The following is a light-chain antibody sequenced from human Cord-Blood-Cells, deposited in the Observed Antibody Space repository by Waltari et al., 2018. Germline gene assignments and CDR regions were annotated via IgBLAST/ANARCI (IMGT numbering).Light chain of an antibody. V-gene: IGKV3-15*01. Sequence: EIVMTQSPAPPSVSPGERATLSCRASQSVSSNLAWYQQKPGQAPRLLIYGASTRATGIPARFSGSGSGTEFTLTISSLQSEDFAVYYCQQYNNWPPYTFGQGTKLEIK. CDR2: GAS. J-gene: IGKJ2*01. CDR3: QQYNNWPPYT. CDR1: QSVSSN.